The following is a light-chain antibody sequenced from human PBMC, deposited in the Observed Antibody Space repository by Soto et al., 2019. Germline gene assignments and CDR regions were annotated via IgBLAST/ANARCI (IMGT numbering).Light chain of an antibody. CDR1: SSDVGGYNF. CDR3: NSYTSSSTLV. V-gene: IGLV2-14*03. CDR2: NVY. J-gene: IGLJ2*01. Sequence: QSALNQPASVSGSPGQSITISCTGTSSDVGGYNFVSWYQQHPGKAPKLMLYNVYDRPSGISHRFSGSRSGNTASLTISGLQAEDEAHYYCNSYTSSSTLVFGGGTKLTVL.